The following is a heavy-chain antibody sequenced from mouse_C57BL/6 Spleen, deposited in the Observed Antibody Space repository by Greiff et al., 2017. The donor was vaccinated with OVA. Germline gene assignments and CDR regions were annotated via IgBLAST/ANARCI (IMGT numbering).Heavy chain of an antibody. Sequence: VQLQQPGAELVKPGASVKMSCKASGYTFTSYWITWVKQRPGQGLEWIGDIYPGSGSTNYNEKFKSKATLTVDTSSSTAYMQLSSLTSEDSAVYYCARSEGNYVAMDYWGQGTSVTVSS. CDR3: ARSEGNYVAMDY. J-gene: IGHJ4*01. V-gene: IGHV1-55*01. D-gene: IGHD2-1*01. CDR1: GYTFTSYW. CDR2: IYPGSGST.